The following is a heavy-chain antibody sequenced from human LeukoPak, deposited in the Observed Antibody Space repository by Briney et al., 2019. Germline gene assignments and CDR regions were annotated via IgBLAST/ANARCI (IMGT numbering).Heavy chain of an antibody. V-gene: IGHV4-59*12. CDR2: ISLTGLT. CDR3: SRENGAFSPFGY. Sequence: SETLSLTCTISGGSISSYYWSWVRQPPGQGLEWIGEISLTGLTHYNPSLESRVTVSLDKSKNQLSLNLTSVTAADTAVYYCSRENGAFSPFGYWGQGTLVTVLS. CDR1: GGSISSYY. J-gene: IGHJ4*02. D-gene: IGHD2-8*01.